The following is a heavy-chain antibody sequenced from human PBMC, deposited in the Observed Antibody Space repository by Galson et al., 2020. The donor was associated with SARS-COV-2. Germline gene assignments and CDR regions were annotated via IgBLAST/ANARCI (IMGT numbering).Heavy chain of an antibody. CDR1: GFTFSSYA. Sequence: GESLKISCAASGFTFSSYAMHWVRQAPGKGLEWVAVISYDGSNKYYADSVKGRFTISRDNSKNTLYLQMNSLRAEDTAVYYCARDSSGSYYIAFDRWGQGTMVTVSS. CDR2: ISYDGSNK. V-gene: IGHV3-30-3*01. J-gene: IGHJ3*02. D-gene: IGHD1-26*01. CDR3: ARDSSGSYYIAFDR.